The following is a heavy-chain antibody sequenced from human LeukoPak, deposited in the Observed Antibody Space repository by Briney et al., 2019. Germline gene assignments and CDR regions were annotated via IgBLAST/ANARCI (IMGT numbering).Heavy chain of an antibody. V-gene: IGHV3-30*18. D-gene: IGHD2-15*01. Sequence: GGSLRLSCAASGFTFSSYGMHWVRQAPGKGLEWVAVISYDGSNKYYADSVEGRFTISRDNSKNTLYLQMNSLRAEDTAVYYCAKDTERYCSGGSCYYFDYWGQGTLVTVSS. CDR2: ISYDGSNK. J-gene: IGHJ4*02. CDR3: AKDTERYCSGGSCYYFDY. CDR1: GFTFSSYG.